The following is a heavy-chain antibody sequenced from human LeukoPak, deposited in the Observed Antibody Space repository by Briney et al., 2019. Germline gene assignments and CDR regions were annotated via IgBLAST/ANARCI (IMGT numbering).Heavy chain of an antibody. V-gene: IGHV4-59*01. CDR2: IYYSGGT. Sequence: SETLSLTCTVSGGSISSYYWSWIRQPPGKGLEWIGYIYYSGGTNYNPSLKSRVTISVDTSKNQFSLKLSSVTAVDTAVYYCAREAGIAAAVDYWGQGTLVTVSS. CDR3: AREAGIAAAVDY. D-gene: IGHD6-13*01. J-gene: IGHJ4*02. CDR1: GGSISSYY.